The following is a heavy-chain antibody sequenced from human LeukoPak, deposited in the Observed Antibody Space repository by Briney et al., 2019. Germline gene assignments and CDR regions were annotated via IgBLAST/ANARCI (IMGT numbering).Heavy chain of an antibody. J-gene: IGHJ3*02. CDR2: LRSEARGGTP. CDR1: GFTLRNAW. CDR3: TTEGFTYGHHALGI. V-gene: IGHV3-15*01. Sequence: GGSLRLSCAPSGFTLRNAWISWVRQAPGKGLEWVGRLRSEARGGTPDYAALVKGRFIISIDDSRSTLYLQMHSLETEDTALYYCTTEGFTYGHHALGIWGQGTVVTVSS. D-gene: IGHD5-18*01.